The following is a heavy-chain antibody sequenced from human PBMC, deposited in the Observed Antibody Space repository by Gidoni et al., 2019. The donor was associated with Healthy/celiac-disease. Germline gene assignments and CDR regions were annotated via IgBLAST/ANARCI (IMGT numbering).Heavy chain of an antibody. D-gene: IGHD3-9*01. CDR3: ARGRRYFDSRYFDY. CDR1: GGSFSGYS. J-gene: IGHJ4*02. V-gene: IGHV4-34*01. CDR2: INHSGST. Sequence: QVQLQQWGAGLLKPSDTLSLTCAVYGGSFSGYSWSWVRQPPGKGLEWIGEINHSGSTNYNPSLKSRVTISVDTSKNQFSLKLSSVTAADTAVYYCARGRRYFDSRYFDYWGQGTLVTVSS.